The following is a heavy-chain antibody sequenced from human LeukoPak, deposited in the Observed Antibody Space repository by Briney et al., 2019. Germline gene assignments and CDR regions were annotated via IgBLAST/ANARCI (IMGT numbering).Heavy chain of an antibody. Sequence: GGSLRLSCAASGFTFSSYSMNWVRQAPGKGLQWISSISSDSDYIYNADSVKGRFTISRDNAKSSLFLQVNSLRAEDTAVYYCARTMAAAGRGGLDYWGQGTLVAVSS. J-gene: IGHJ4*02. V-gene: IGHV3-21*01. CDR2: ISSDSDYI. CDR1: GFTFSSYS. D-gene: IGHD6-13*01. CDR3: ARTMAAAGRGGLDY.